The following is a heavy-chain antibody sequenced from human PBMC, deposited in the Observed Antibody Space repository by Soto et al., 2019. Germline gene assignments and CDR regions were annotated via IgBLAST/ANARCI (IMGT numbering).Heavy chain of an antibody. Sequence: SETLSLTCSVSGYSISSGCYWGWIRQPPGKRLEWIGSMYPTGSTYYNPSLKSRVTMSVDTSNNEFSLKLTSVTAADTAVYHCVRDLNYGLYYFDYWGQGTLVTVSS. D-gene: IGHD3-10*01. CDR3: VRDLNYGLYYFDY. CDR2: MYPTGST. CDR1: GYSISSGCY. V-gene: IGHV4-38-2*02. J-gene: IGHJ4*02.